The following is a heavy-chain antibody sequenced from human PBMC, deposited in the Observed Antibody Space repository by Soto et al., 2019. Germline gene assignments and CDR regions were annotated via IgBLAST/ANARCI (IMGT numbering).Heavy chain of an antibody. Sequence: EVQLVESGGGLVQPGGSLRLSCAASGFTFSKYSMNWARQAPGKGLEWISYITSSSSTIYYADSVKGRFTISRDNAKNSLYLQMNSLRDEDTAMYYCARDNGMAGSFDPWGQGTLVTVSS. CDR3: ARDNGMAGSFDP. D-gene: IGHD2-8*01. J-gene: IGHJ5*02. V-gene: IGHV3-48*02. CDR1: GFTFSKYS. CDR2: ITSSSSTI.